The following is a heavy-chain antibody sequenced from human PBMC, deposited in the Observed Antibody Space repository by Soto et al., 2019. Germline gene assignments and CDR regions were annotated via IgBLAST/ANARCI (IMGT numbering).Heavy chain of an antibody. Sequence: SSTKAFCYASEGTFISYDISWLRQHPGQGLEWMGVFVPIFGTDNYAEEFQGRVTITADESTSTAFMELSRLRSEVTAVYYCARSGDYVWNYYYYGMDVWGQGTTVTVSS. CDR1: EGTFISYD. CDR2: FVPIFGTD. V-gene: IGHV1-69*13. CDR3: ARSGDYVWNYYYYGMDV. D-gene: IGHD2-21*02. J-gene: IGHJ6*02.